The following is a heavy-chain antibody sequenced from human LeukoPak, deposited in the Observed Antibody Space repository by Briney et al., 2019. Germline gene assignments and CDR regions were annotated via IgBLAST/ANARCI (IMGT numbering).Heavy chain of an antibody. CDR1: GGSISSSSYY. D-gene: IGHD6-6*01. CDR2: IYYSGST. V-gene: IGHV4-39*01. CDR3: ARGRVAARSPSCLGY. Sequence: SETLSLTCTVSGGSISSSSYYWGWIRQPPGKGLEWIGSIYYSGSTYYNPSLKSRVTISVDTSKNQFSLKLSSVTAADTAGYYCARGRVAARSPSCLGYWGQGTLVTVSS. J-gene: IGHJ4*02.